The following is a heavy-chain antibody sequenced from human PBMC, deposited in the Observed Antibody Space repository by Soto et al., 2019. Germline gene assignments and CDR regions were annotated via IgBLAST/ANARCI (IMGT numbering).Heavy chain of an antibody. CDR1: GGSISRGDYY. V-gene: IGHV4-31*03. CDR2: MYYSGNT. D-gene: IGHD2-21*02. J-gene: IGHJ4*02. CDR3: ARGRTYCGGDCYPTVFDY. Sequence: QVQLQESGPGLVKPSQTLSLTCTVSGGSISRGDYYWNWIRQHPGKGLKWIGYMYYSGNTHYNPSIKSRVTISGDTSKNQFSLKLSSVTAADTAVYYCARGRTYCGGDCYPTVFDYWGQGTLVTVSS.